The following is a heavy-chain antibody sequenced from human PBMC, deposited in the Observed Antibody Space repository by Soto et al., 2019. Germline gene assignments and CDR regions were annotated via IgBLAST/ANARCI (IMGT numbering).Heavy chain of an antibody. J-gene: IGHJ6*02. CDR3: AKSSDRRLHYYYGMDV. D-gene: IGHD3-22*01. CDR2: ISGSGGST. V-gene: IGHV3-23*01. Sequence: GGSLRLSCAASGFTFSSYAMSWVRQAPGKGLEWVSAISGSGGSTYYADSVKGRFTISRDNSKNTLYLQMNSLRAEDTAVYYCAKSSDRRLHYYYGMDVWGQGTTVTVS. CDR1: GFTFSSYA.